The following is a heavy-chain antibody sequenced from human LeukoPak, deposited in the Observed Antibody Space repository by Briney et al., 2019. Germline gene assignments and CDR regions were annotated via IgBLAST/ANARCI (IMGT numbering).Heavy chain of an antibody. Sequence: GGSLRLSCFGSGFTVTTNNMYRGRQAPGKGLGCVSTFLAGGLLDYEDSVRDRFTISRDTSKNTLYLQMNSLSADDTAVYYCGRRFCNSCPFDFWGQGTLVTVSS. CDR3: GRRFCNSCPFDF. D-gene: IGHD2-21*01. J-gene: IGHJ4*02. CDR1: GFTVTTNN. V-gene: IGHV3-66*04. CDR2: FLAGGLL.